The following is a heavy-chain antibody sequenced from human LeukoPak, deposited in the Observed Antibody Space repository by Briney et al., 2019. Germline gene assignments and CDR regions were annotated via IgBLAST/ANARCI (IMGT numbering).Heavy chain of an antibody. D-gene: IGHD1-1*01. CDR2: INSDGSRT. V-gene: IGHV3-74*01. Sequence: PGGSLRLSCAASGFTFSSYWMHWVRQAPGKGPVWVSRINSDGSRTSYADSVKGRFTISRDNAKNTLYLQMNSLRAEDTAVYYCARATWNGPNWFDPWGQGTLVTVSS. J-gene: IGHJ5*02. CDR3: ARATWNGPNWFDP. CDR1: GFTFSSYW.